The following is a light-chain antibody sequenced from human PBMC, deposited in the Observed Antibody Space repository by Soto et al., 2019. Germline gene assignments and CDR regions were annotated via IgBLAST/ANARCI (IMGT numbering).Light chain of an antibody. CDR2: GAS. V-gene: IGKV3-15*01. Sequence: EIVMTQSPATLSVSPGERVTLSCRASQSVNNNLAWYQQKPGQAPRLLIYGASTRAAGIPASFSGSASGTEFTLTISSLQSEDFATYYCQHYNSYSEAFGQGTKVDIK. CDR1: QSVNNN. J-gene: IGKJ1*01. CDR3: QHYNSYSEA.